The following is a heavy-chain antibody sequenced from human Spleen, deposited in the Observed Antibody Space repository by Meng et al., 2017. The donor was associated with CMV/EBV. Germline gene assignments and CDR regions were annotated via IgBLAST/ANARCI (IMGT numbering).Heavy chain of an antibody. CDR2: VYFTGTT. CDR1: GGSISNYY. Sequence: SETLSLTCTVSGGSISNYYWNWIRQPPGEGLEWIGYVYFTGTTNYNPSLKSRVTISVDTSKNQFSLKLSSVTAADTAVYYCARGEYSDFRSGYQLYYYGMDVWGQGTTVTVSS. V-gene: IGHV4-59*01. CDR3: ARGEYSDFRSGYQLYYYGMDV. J-gene: IGHJ6*02. D-gene: IGHD3-3*01.